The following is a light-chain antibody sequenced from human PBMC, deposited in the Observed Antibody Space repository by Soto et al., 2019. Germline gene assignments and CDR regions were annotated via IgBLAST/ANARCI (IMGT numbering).Light chain of an antibody. J-gene: IGKJ1*01. V-gene: IGKV1-6*01. CDR1: QGIRND. CDR3: LQDYNYPRT. CDR2: AAS. Sequence: AIQMTQSPSSLSASVGYRVTITCRSSQGIRNDLGWYQQKPGKAPKLPIYAASSLQSGVPSRFSGSGSGTDFTLTISSLQPEDFATYYCLQDYNYPRTLGQGTKVDIK.